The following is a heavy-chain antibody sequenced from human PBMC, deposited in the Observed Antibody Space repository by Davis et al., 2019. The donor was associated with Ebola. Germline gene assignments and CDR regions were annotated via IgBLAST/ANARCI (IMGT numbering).Heavy chain of an antibody. J-gene: IGHJ6*03. CDR1: GGSISSGDYY. Sequence: PSETLSLTCTVSGGSISSGDYYWSWIRQPPGKGLEWIGYIYYSGSTYYNPSLKSRVTISVDTSKNQFSLKLSSVTAADTAVYYCARGRRVATGYYYYMDVWGKGTTVTVSS. CDR2: IYYSGST. CDR3: ARGRRVATGYYYYMDV. D-gene: IGHD5-12*01. V-gene: IGHV4-30-4*08.